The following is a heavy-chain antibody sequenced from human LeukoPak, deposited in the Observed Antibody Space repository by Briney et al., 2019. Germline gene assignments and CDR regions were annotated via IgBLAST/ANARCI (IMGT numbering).Heavy chain of an antibody. V-gene: IGHV1-8*01. CDR1: GYTFTSSD. D-gene: IGHD6-13*01. J-gene: IGHJ4*02. CDR2: INPNTDKT. Sequence: GASVKVSCKASGYTFTSSDINWVRQAAGQGLEWMGWINPNTDKTGYAQNFQGRVTMTKNISISTAYMEVSSLTYEDTAIYYCARGRPGLASAGIYDFWGQGTLITVSS. CDR3: ARGRPGLASAGIYDF.